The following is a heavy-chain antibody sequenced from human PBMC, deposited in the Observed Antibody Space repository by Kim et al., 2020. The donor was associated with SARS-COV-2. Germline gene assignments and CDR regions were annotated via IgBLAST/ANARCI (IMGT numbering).Heavy chain of an antibody. J-gene: IGHJ5*01. Sequence: SETLSLTCAVSGGSISSDSGYWGWVRQSPGKGLEWIATIYYAGNTYDTPSLKSRVTISVDTYKNQFSLKVRTVAASDTAVYSCARSNPMGPSSLGPLDS. V-gene: IGHV4-39*01. CDR3: ARSNPMGPSSLGPLDS. CDR2: IYYAGNT. CDR1: GGSISSDSGY. D-gene: IGHD6-6*01.